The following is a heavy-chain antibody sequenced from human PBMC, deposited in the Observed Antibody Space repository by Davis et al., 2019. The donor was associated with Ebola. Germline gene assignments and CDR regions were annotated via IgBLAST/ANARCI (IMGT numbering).Heavy chain of an antibody. CDR3: ARALRFSGSYYGY. D-gene: IGHD1-26*01. V-gene: IGHV1-18*01. J-gene: IGHJ4*02. CDR1: GYTFTTYG. CDR2: ISTSSNRT. Sequence: ASVKVSCKASGYTFTTYGITWVRQAPGQGLEWMGWISTSSNRTNYAEKFQDRVTLPTDTSASTAYMEFRRLISDDTAVYFCARALRFSGSYYGYWGQGTLVTVSS.